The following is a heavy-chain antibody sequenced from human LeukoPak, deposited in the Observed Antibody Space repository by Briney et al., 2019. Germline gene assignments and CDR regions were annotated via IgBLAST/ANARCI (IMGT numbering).Heavy chain of an antibody. J-gene: IGHJ5*02. D-gene: IGHD6-6*01. CDR3: ARDRPTKDYSSSYWFDP. CDR2: IYTSGST. CDR1: GGSISSYY. Sequence: PSETLSLTCTVSGGSISSYYWSWIRQPAGKGLEWIGRIYTSGSTNYNPSLKSRVTMSVDTSKSQFSLKLSSVTAADTAVYYCARDRPTKDYSSSYWFDPWGQGTLVTVSS. V-gene: IGHV4-4*07.